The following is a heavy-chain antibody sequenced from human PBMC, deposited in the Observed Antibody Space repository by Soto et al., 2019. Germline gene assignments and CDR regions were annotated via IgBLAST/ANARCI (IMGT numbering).Heavy chain of an antibody. CDR1: GFTFSTYT. CDR3: ARDHYFGSGSYGLDY. Sequence: EVQLVESGGGLVKPGGSLRLSCAASGFTFSTYTMNWVRQAPGKGLECVVSIYSTSTYIYYTDSVKGRFSLSRHNARNSLYLQMNSLRAEDTAVYYCARDHYFGSGSYGLDYWGPGTLVTVSS. D-gene: IGHD3-10*01. V-gene: IGHV3-21*01. J-gene: IGHJ4*02. CDR2: IYSTSTYI.